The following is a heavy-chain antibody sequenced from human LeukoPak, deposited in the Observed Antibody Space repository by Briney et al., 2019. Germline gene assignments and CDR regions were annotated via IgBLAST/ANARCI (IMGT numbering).Heavy chain of an antibody. CDR1: GGSFSGYY. Sequence: SETLSLTCAVYGGSFSGYYWSWIRQPPGKGLEWIGEINHSGSTNYNPFLKSRVTISVDTSKNQFSLKLSSVTAADTAVYYCARARYYDFWSGYDYWGQGTLVTVSS. V-gene: IGHV4-34*01. D-gene: IGHD3-3*01. J-gene: IGHJ4*02. CDR3: ARARYYDFWSGYDY. CDR2: INHSGST.